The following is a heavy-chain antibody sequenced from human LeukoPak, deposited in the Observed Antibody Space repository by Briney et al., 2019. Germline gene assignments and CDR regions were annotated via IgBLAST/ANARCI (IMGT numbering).Heavy chain of an antibody. Sequence: PSETLSLTCAVYGGSFSGYYWSWIRQPPGKGLEWIGEINHSGSTNYNPSLKSRVTISVDTSKNRFSLKLSSVTAADTAVYYCARGVVYYDFWSGYYTGRMDVWGQGTTVTVSS. CDR3: ARGVVYYDFWSGYYTGRMDV. CDR2: INHSGST. V-gene: IGHV4-34*01. CDR1: GGSFSGYY. J-gene: IGHJ6*02. D-gene: IGHD3-3*01.